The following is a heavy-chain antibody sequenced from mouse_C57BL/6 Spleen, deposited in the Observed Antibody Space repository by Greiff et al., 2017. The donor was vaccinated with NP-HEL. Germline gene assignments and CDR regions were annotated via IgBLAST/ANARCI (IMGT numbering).Heavy chain of an antibody. Sequence: VQLQQSGPELVKPGASVKISCKASGYTFTDYYMNWVKQSHGQSLEWIGDINPNNGGTSYNQKFKGKATLTVDESSSTAYMELRSLTSEDSAVYYCAREGEAQGTSPAWFAYWGQGTLVTVSA. J-gene: IGHJ3*01. CDR3: AREGEAQGTSPAWFAY. CDR2: INPNNGGT. V-gene: IGHV1-26*01. CDR1: GYTFTDYY. D-gene: IGHD3-2*02.